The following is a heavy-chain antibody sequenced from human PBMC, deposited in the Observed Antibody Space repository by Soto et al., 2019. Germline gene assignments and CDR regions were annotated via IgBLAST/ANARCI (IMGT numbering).Heavy chain of an antibody. V-gene: IGHV3-23*01. CDR1: GFTFGTYA. CDR3: AHPRGYGVFDAYDI. CDR2: ISATGGIT. Sequence: GESLKISCSASGFTFGTYAMSWVRQAPGKGLEWVSAISATGGITYYADSVKGRFTISRDNPMNALHLQMNSLRVEDTAVYYCAHPRGYGVFDAYDIWGQGTMVTVSS. J-gene: IGHJ3*02. D-gene: IGHD4-17*01.